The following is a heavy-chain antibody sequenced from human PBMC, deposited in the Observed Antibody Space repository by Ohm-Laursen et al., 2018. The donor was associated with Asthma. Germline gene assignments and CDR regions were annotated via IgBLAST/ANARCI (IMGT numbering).Heavy chain of an antibody. CDR3: ARDRTAYYYGSGSYYNYYYYGMDV. Sequence: RSLRLSCAASGFTFSSYGMHWVRQAPGKGLEWVAVISYDGSNKYYADSVKGRFTIPRDNAKNPLYLQMNSLRAEDTAVYYCARDRTAYYYGSGSYYNYYYYGMDVWGQGTTVTVSS. CDR2: ISYDGSNK. V-gene: IGHV3-30*03. J-gene: IGHJ6*02. D-gene: IGHD3-10*01. CDR1: GFTFSSYG.